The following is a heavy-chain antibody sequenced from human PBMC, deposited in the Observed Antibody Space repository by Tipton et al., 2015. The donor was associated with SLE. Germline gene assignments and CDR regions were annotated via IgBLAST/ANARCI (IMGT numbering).Heavy chain of an antibody. J-gene: IGHJ3*02. V-gene: IGHV3-49*04. Sequence: SLRLSCTASGFTFGDYAMSWVRQAPGKGLEWVGFIRSKAYGGTTEYAASVKGRFTISRDDSKSIAYLQMNSPKTEDTAVYYCTGDSSGPHAFDIWGQGTMVTVSS. CDR3: TGDSSGPHAFDI. CDR2: IRSKAYGGTT. D-gene: IGHD3-22*01. CDR1: GFTFGDYA.